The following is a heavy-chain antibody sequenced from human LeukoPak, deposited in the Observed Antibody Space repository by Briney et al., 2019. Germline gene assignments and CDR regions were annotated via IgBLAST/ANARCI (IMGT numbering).Heavy chain of an antibody. D-gene: IGHD3-10*01. J-gene: IGHJ4*02. V-gene: IGHV4-39*01. CDR3: VRISRSNGSGSYYNNGGSVDH. CDR2: ISYSGST. CDR1: GGSMSSNSYY. Sequence: SETLSLTCTVSGGSMSSNSYYWGWIRQPPGKGLEWIGSISYSGSTYYNPSLKSRVTTSVDTSKNQFSLKLSSVTAADTAVYYCVRISRSNGSGSYYNNGGSVDHWGQGTLVSVSS.